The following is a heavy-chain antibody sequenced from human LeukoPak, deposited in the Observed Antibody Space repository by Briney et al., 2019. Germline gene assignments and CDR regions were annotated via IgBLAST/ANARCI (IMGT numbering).Heavy chain of an antibody. V-gene: IGHV4-30-2*01. CDR2: IYHSGST. J-gene: IGHJ4*02. CDR1: GGSISSGGYY. CDR3: ARLTGIVGATKLDY. Sequence: SETLSLTCTVSGGSISSGGYYWSWIRQPPGKGLEWIGYIYHSGSTYYNPSLKSRVTISVDRSKNQFSLKLSSVTAADTAVYYCARLTGIVGATKLDYWGQGTLVTVSS. D-gene: IGHD1-26*01.